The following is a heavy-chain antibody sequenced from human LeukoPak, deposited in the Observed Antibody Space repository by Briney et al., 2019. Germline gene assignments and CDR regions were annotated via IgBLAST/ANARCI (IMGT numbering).Heavy chain of an antibody. V-gene: IGHV3-23*01. CDR3: TRRAPIVGARSSLAFDI. J-gene: IGHJ3*02. CDR2: ISGSGGST. CDR1: GFTFSSYA. Sequence: GGSLRLSCAASGFTFSSYAMSWVRQAPGKGLEWVSAISGSGGSTYYADSVKGRFTISRDNSKNTAYLQMNSLKTEDTAVYYCTRRAPIVGARSSLAFDIWGQGTMVTVSS. D-gene: IGHD1-26*01.